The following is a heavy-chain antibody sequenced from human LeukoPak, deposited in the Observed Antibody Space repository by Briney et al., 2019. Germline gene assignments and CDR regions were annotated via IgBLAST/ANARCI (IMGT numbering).Heavy chain of an antibody. D-gene: IGHD3-3*01. V-gene: IGHV3-7*01. CDR3: ARGEKSGVAYTNWLDS. Sequence: PGRSLRLSCAASGFTFSSYGMHWVRQAPGEGLDWVAAIKPDGSEQYYVDSVKGRFTISRDNAKNSLFLQMNSLRAEDTALYYCARGEKSGVAYTNWLDSWGQGTLVPVSS. CDR2: IKPDGSEQ. J-gene: IGHJ5*01. CDR1: GFTFSSYG.